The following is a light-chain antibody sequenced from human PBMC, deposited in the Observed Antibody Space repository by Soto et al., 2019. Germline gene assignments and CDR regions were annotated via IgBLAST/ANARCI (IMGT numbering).Light chain of an antibody. J-gene: IGLJ1*01. CDR3: RAYSSSRSPFV. Sequence: QSALTQPASVSGSPGQSITVSCTGSRSDVGSYDYVSVYQQYPGKAPKHLIYEVTNRPSGGSDRFSGSKSENTAYLTTSGLHTEDEADYFCRAYSSSRSPFVFGTGTKPTLL. CDR1: RSDVGSYDY. V-gene: IGLV2-14*01. CDR2: EVT.